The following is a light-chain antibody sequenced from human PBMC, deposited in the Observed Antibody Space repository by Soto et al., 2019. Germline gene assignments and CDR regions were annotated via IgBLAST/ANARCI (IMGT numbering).Light chain of an antibody. CDR3: QHYITRPYT. CDR2: GAS. V-gene: IGKV3-15*01. J-gene: IGKJ2*01. CDR1: QSVTSN. Sequence: EIVMTQSPATLSVSPGERATLSCRASQSVTSNLAWYQQKPGRAPRLLIYGASTRATGIPARFSGSGSGTEFTLTISNLQYEDFALYCCQHYITRPYTFGQGTKLEIK.